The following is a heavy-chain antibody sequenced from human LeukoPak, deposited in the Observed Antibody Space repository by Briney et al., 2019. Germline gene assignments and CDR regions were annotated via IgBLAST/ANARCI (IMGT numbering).Heavy chain of an antibody. CDR2: IWCDGGIK. D-gene: IGHD5-24*01. CDR1: GFTFSGYV. CDR3: AKAPGPITASTISNFDH. Sequence: GGALRVSSAASGFTFSGYVMHGVCEAPGKGLESVALIWCDGGIKYYADTVRSRVTISRDKSKNTLYLQKNNLRADDTAVYYCAKAPGPITASTISNFDHWGQGALVTVSA. J-gene: IGHJ4*02. V-gene: IGHV3-33*03.